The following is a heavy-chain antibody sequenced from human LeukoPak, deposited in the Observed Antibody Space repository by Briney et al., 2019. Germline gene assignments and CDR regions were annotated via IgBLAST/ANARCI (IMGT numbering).Heavy chain of an antibody. J-gene: IGHJ4*02. Sequence: SETLSLTCTVSGGSISSYYWSWIRQPPGKGLEWIGYIHYSGNTNYNPSLKSRVTISVDTSKNQFSLKLSSVTAADTAVYYCARERVTTNYFDYWGQGTLVTVSS. D-gene: IGHD4-17*01. CDR3: ARERVTTNYFDY. CDR2: IHYSGNT. V-gene: IGHV4-59*01. CDR1: GGSISSYY.